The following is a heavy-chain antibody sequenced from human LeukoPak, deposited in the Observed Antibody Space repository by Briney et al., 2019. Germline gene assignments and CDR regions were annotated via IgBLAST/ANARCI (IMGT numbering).Heavy chain of an antibody. CDR1: GYSIRSSYY. Sequence: PSETLSLTCAVSGYSIRSSYYWSWIRQPPGKGLEWIGYIYYSGSTNYNPSLKSRVTISVDTSKNQFSLKLSSVTAADTAVYYCARVMNSNYDEGYFDYWGQGTLVTVSS. V-gene: IGHV4-59*01. J-gene: IGHJ4*02. CDR2: IYYSGST. D-gene: IGHD4-11*01. CDR3: ARVMNSNYDEGYFDY.